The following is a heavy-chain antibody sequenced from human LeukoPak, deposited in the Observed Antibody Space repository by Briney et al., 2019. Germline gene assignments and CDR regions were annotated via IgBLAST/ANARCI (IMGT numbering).Heavy chain of an antibody. D-gene: IGHD5-12*01. CDR2: INEDGSQK. Sequence: TGGSLRLSCAASGYIFRRYWVSWVRQAPGKGLEWVANINEDGSQKNYVDSVKGRFIISRDNAKNSLYLQMNSLRAEDTAVYYCARILSAYDPFDPWGQGTLVTVSS. J-gene: IGHJ5*02. CDR1: GYIFRRYW. CDR3: ARILSAYDPFDP. V-gene: IGHV3-7*04.